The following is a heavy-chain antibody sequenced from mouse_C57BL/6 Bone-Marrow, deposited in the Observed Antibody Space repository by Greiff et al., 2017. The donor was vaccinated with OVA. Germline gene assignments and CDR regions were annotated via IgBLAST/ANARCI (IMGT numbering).Heavy chain of an antibody. CDR1: GFTFSSYA. J-gene: IGHJ2*01. D-gene: IGHD2-10*01. CDR2: ISDGGSYT. Sequence: EVNVVESGGGLVKPGGSLKLSCAASGFTFSSYAMSWVRQTPEKRLEWVATISDGGSYTYYPDNVKGRFTISRDNAKNNLYLQMSHLKSEDTAMYYCARKLAYNGNYVDYFDYWGQGTTLTVSS. CDR3: ARKLAYNGNYVDYFDY. V-gene: IGHV5-4*03.